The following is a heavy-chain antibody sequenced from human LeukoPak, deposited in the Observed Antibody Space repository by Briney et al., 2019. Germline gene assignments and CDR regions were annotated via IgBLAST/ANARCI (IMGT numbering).Heavy chain of an antibody. D-gene: IGHD4-17*01. J-gene: IGHJ4*02. Sequence: PSETLSLTCNVSGYSISSSYYWSWIRQPPGKGLEWIGYIYYSGSTNYNPSLKSRVTIDTSKNQFSLKLSSVTAADTAVYYCATTRVRRFDYWSQGTLVTVSS. CDR1: GYSISSSYY. CDR2: IYYSGST. CDR3: ATTRVRRFDY. V-gene: IGHV4-59*12.